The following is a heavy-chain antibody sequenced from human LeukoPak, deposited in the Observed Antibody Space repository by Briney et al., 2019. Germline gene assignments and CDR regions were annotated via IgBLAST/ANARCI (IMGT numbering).Heavy chain of an antibody. CDR2: TYYSGNT. CDR3: ARPGSYYNYYMDV. V-gene: IGHV4-39*07. D-gene: IGHD2-15*01. Sequence: SETLSLTCTVSGGSISSSSYYWGWIRQPPGKGLEWIGATYYSGNTYYNPSLKSRVTISVDTSKNQFSLKLSSVTAADTAVYYCARPGSYYNYYMDVWGKGTTVTISS. CDR1: GGSISSSSYY. J-gene: IGHJ6*03.